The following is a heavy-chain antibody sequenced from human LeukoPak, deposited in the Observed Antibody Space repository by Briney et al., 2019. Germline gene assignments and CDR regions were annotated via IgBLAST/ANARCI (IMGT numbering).Heavy chain of an antibody. J-gene: IGHJ3*02. CDR3: ARSHIVVGTASQGAFDI. D-gene: IGHD2-21*02. Sequence: GASVKVSCKASAYTFTSYYMHWVRQAPGQGLEWMGIINPRDGSTTYAQNFQGRVTMTRDTSTSTLYMELSSLRSEDTAVYYCARSHIVVGTASQGAFDIWGQGTLVTVSS. V-gene: IGHV1-46*01. CDR1: AYTFTSYY. CDR2: INPRDGST.